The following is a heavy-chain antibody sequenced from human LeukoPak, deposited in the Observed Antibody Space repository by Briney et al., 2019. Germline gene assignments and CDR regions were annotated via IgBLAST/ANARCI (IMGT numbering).Heavy chain of an antibody. Sequence: GGSLRLSCTASGFTFGDYAMSWFRQAPGKGLEWVGFIRSKAYGGTTEYAASVKGRFTISRDDSKSIAYLQMNSLKTEDTAVYYCTRGPSHSSSWYRYYFDYWGQGTLVTVSS. CDR2: IRSKAYGGTT. CDR1: GFTFGDYA. V-gene: IGHV3-49*03. J-gene: IGHJ4*02. CDR3: TRGPSHSSSWYRYYFDY. D-gene: IGHD6-13*01.